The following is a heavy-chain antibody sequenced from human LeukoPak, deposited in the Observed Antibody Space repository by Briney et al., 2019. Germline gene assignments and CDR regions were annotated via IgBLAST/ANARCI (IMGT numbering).Heavy chain of an antibody. CDR3: ARGDVVAYCGGDCSRYWYFDL. Sequence: GASVKVSCKTSGYTFTGYYMHWVRQAPGQGLEWMGWINPNSGGTNYAQKFQGWVTMTRDTSISTAYMELSRLRSDDTAVYYCARGDVVAYCGGDCSRYWYFDLWGRGTLVTVSS. CDR1: GYTFTGYY. J-gene: IGHJ2*01. D-gene: IGHD2-21*02. V-gene: IGHV1-2*04. CDR2: INPNSGGT.